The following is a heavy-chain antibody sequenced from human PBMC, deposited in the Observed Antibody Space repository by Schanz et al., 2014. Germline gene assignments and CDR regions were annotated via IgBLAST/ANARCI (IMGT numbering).Heavy chain of an antibody. CDR2: ISYDGSSK. CDR3: ARGMITMVRGCDVGAFDI. Sequence: VHLLESGGGLVQPGGSLRLSCAASGFTFRSYGMHWVRQAPGKGLEWVALISYDGSSKNHADSVQGRFTISRDNSKNALYLQIDRLRTEDAAVYYCARGMITMVRGCDVGAFDIWGQGTMVTVSA. D-gene: IGHD3-10*01. V-gene: IGHV3-33*01. J-gene: IGHJ3*02. CDR1: GFTFRSYG.